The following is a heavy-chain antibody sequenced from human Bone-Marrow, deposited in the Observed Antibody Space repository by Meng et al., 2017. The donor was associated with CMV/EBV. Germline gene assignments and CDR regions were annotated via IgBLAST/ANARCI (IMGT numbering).Heavy chain of an antibody. CDR2: IIPIFGTA. CDR1: GGTFSSYA. Sequence: SVKVSCKASGGTFSSYAISWVRQAPGQGLEWMGGIIPIFGTANYAQKLQGRVTITTDESTSTAYMGLSSLRSEDTAVYYCARKTGGPPYYGMDVWGQGTTVTVSS. V-gene: IGHV1-69*05. CDR3: ARKTGGPPYYGMDV. J-gene: IGHJ6*02.